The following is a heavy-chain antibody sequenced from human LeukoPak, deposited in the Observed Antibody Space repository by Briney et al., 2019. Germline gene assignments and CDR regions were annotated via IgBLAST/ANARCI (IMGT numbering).Heavy chain of an antibody. J-gene: IGHJ4*02. D-gene: IGHD4-17*01. V-gene: IGHV3-33*01. CDR1: GFTFSSYG. CDR3: ARDCDYGNTSGMRCY. Sequence: GGSLRLSCAASGFTFSSYGMHWVRQAPGKGLEWAAVIWYDGSNKYYADSVKGRFAISRDDSQNTLFLQMNSLGVEDTAIYYCARDCDYGNTSGMRCYWGQGTLVTVSS. CDR2: IWYDGSNK.